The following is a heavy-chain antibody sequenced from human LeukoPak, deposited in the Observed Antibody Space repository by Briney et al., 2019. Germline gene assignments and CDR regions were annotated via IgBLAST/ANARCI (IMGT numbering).Heavy chain of an antibody. J-gene: IGHJ3*02. CDR2: ISGSGDNT. CDR1: GFTFKSYG. V-gene: IGHV3-23*01. D-gene: IGHD4-23*01. Sequence: GGSLRLSCAASGFTFKSYGMSGVRQAPGKGLEWVSGISGSGDNTNCADPVKGRFTISRDNSKNTLYVQMNSLRAEDTAVYYCAKNMGYGGNSAFDIWGQGTMVTVSS. CDR3: AKNMGYGGNSAFDI.